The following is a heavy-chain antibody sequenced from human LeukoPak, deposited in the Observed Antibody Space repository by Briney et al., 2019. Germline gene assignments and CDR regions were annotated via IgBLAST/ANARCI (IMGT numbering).Heavy chain of an antibody. D-gene: IGHD6-19*01. V-gene: IGHV3-23*01. CDR1: GFTFNNYP. CDR3: AKDPSIAVAGFDY. CDR2: ITGGADST. Sequence: PGGSLRLSRAGSGFTFNNYPISWVRQTPGKGLEWVSAITGGADSTYYADSVKGRFTISRDNSKNTLYLQMNSLRAEDTAVYYCAKDPSIAVAGFDYWGQGTLVTVSS. J-gene: IGHJ4*02.